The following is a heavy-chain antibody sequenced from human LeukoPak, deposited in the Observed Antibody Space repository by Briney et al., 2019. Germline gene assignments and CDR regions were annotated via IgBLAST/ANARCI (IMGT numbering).Heavy chain of an antibody. CDR3: ARFTYYYHSSGYLPFDY. CDR1: GGSNSSYY. V-gene: IGHV4-59*06. Sequence: PSETLSLTCTVSGGSNSSYYWNWIRQPPGKGLEWIGYIYYSGSTYYNPSLKSRVTISIDTSKNQFSLKLSSVTAADTAVYYCARFTYYYHSSGYLPFDYWGQGTLVIVSS. J-gene: IGHJ4*02. D-gene: IGHD3-22*01. CDR2: IYYSGST.